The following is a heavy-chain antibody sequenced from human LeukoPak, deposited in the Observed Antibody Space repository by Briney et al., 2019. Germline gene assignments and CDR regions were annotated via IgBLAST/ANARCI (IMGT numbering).Heavy chain of an antibody. CDR1: GFTFSSYW. CDR3: ARDQKALYYFDY. J-gene: IGHJ4*02. Sequence: GGSLRLSCAASGFTFSSYWVHWVRQAPGKGLVWVSRINSDGSSTSYADSVKGRLTISRDNAKNTLYLQRNSLRAEDTAVYYCARDQKALYYFDYWGQGTLVTVSS. CDR2: INSDGSST. V-gene: IGHV3-74*01.